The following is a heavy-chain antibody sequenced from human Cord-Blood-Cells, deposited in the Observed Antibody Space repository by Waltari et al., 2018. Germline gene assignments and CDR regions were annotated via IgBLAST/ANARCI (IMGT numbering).Heavy chain of an antibody. CDR2: VDPEDGET. D-gene: IGHD3-10*01. Sequence: QVQLVQSGAEVKKPGASVKVSCKVSGYTLTELSMHWVRQAPGKGLEWMGGVDPEDGETNYARKFQGRVTMTEDTSTDAVYMELSSLRSEVTAVYYCATGLINYYGSGSHWFDPWGQGTLVTVSS. CDR3: ATGLINYYGSGSHWFDP. CDR1: GYTLTELS. V-gene: IGHV1-24*01. J-gene: IGHJ5*02.